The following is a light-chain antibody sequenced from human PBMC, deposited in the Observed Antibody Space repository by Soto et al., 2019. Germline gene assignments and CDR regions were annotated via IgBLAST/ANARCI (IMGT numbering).Light chain of an antibody. CDR1: QSLSSNHLGWY. CDR3: QLSGSSQPFT. J-gene: IGKJ5*01. CDR2: GTS. Sequence: EIVLTQSTGTLSLSPGERATLSCRASQSLSSNHLGWYLAWYQQNPGQTPRLLIYGTSSRPTGIPDKFSGSGSGTDCTVTRCIQELEDSAVYYWQLSGSSQPFTFGPRTR. V-gene: IGKV3-20*01.